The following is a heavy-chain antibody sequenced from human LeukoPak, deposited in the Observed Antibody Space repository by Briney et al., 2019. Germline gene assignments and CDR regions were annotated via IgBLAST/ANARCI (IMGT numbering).Heavy chain of an antibody. CDR2: IYSGGST. Sequence: PGGSLRLSCAASGFTFSSNYMSWVRQAPGKGLEWVSVIYSGGSTYYADSVKGRFTISRDNSKNTLYLQMNSLRAEDTAVYYSARGGILGYCSSTSCYLDYWGQGTLVTVSS. CDR3: ARGGILGYCSSTSCYLDY. J-gene: IGHJ4*02. D-gene: IGHD2-2*01. CDR1: GFTFSSNY. V-gene: IGHV3-66*02.